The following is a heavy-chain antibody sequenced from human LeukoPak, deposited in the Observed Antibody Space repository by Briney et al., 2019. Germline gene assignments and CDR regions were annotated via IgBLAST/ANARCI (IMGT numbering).Heavy chain of an antibody. CDR2: ISGSGRST. V-gene: IGHV3-23*01. CDR3: STAKFDN. Sequence: PGGSLRLSCVASGFTFSTYAMSWVRQTPGKGLEWVSLISGSGRSTYYTDSVKGRFTISRDNSKNTLYLQMNSLRAEDTAVYYCSTAKFDNWGQGTLVTVSS. CDR1: GFTFSTYA. J-gene: IGHJ4*02.